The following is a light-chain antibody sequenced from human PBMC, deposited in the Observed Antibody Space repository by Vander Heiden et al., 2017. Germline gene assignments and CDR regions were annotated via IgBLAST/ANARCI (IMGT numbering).Light chain of an antibody. CDR1: QSISTY. J-gene: IGKJ3*01. V-gene: IGKV1-39*01. CDR3: QQSFSTPIFT. Sequence: DIQMTQSPSSLSASVGDRVTITCRASQSISTYLNWYQQKPGKAPKLLIYAASSLQSGVPSSFSGSGSGTDFTLTISSLQPEDCATYYCQQSFSTPIFTFGPGTKVDIK. CDR2: AAS.